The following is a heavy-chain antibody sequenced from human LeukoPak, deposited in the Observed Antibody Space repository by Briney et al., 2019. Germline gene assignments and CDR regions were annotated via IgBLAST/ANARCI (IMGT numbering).Heavy chain of an antibody. D-gene: IGHD3-3*01. CDR2: MNPNSGNT. Sequence: GASVKVSCKASGHTFTSYDINWVRQATGQGLEWMGWMNPNSGNTGYAQKFQGRVTMTRNTSISTAYMVLSSLRSDDTAVYYCVRTAGIFWSGAYYFDSWGQGTLVTVSS. CDR1: GHTFTSYD. CDR3: VRTAGIFWSGAYYFDS. V-gene: IGHV1-8*01. J-gene: IGHJ4*02.